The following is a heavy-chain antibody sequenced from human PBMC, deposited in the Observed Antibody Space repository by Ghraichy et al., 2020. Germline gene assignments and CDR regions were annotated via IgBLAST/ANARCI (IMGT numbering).Heavy chain of an antibody. J-gene: IGHJ3*02. D-gene: IGHD3-22*01. CDR3: AKDSGYYDTTGYYLGSDAFDI. CDR2: ISGSGGST. CDR1: GITFSSYA. Sequence: GGSLRLSCVASGITFSSYAMNWVRQAPGKGLEWVSVISGSGGSTFYADSVKGRFTISRDNSKNTLFLQMNNLRAEDTAVYYCAKDSGYYDTTGYYLGSDAFDIWGQGTMVTVSS. V-gene: IGHV3-23*01.